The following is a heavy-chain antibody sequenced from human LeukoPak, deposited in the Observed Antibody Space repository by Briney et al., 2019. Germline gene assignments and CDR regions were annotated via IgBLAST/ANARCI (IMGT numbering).Heavy chain of an antibody. V-gene: IGHV4-39*07. CDR1: GGSISSSSYY. J-gene: IGHJ5*02. D-gene: IGHD6-13*01. CDR3: ARGAAPGIAASGTFDP. CDR2: IYYSGST. Sequence: SETLSLTCTVSGGSISSSSYYWGWIRQPPGKGLEWIGSIYYSGSTYYNPSLKSRVTISVDTSKIQFSLKLSSVTAADTAVYYCARGAAPGIAASGTFDPWGQGTLVTVSS.